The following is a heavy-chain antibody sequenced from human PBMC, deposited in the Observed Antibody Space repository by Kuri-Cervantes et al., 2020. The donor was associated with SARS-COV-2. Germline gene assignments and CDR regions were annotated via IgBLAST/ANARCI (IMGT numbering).Heavy chain of an antibody. Sequence: ASVKVSCKASGYTFTSYDINWVRQATGQGLEWMGWMNPNSGNTGYAQKFQGRVTMTRNTSISTAYMELSSLRSEDTAVYYCARDGLDYGDYVRLYLGAFDIWGQGTMVTVSS. CDR3: ARDGLDYGDYVRLYLGAFDI. CDR2: MNPNSGNT. D-gene: IGHD4-17*01. J-gene: IGHJ3*02. CDR1: GYTFTSYD. V-gene: IGHV1-8*01.